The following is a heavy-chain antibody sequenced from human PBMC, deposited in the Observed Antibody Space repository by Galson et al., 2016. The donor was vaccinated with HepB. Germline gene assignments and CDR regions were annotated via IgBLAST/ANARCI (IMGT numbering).Heavy chain of an antibody. CDR2: IWYDGSNK. Sequence: SLRLSCAASGFTFSRYGMHWVRQAPGKGLESVAFIWYDGSNKYYADSVKGRFTISRDNSKNTLYLQMNRLRAEDTAVYYCAREDPNIAVAALDYWGQGTLVTVSS. CDR1: GFTFSRYG. J-gene: IGHJ4*02. V-gene: IGHV3-33*01. D-gene: IGHD6-19*01. CDR3: AREDPNIAVAALDY.